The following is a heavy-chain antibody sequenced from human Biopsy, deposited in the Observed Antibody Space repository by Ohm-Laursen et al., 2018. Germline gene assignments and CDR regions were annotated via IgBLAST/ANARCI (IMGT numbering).Heavy chain of an antibody. J-gene: IGHJ5*02. CDR3: ARDRDRRGWFDP. Sequence: ETLSLTCTVSGGSLSSYSWSWIRQPAGKGLEWIGQIYTSGITNYNPSLKSRVPMSVARSKNNFTLRVSSVTAADTAVYYCARDRDRRGWFDPWGQGTLVTVSS. D-gene: IGHD1-14*01. CDR2: IYTSGIT. CDR1: GGSLSSYS. V-gene: IGHV4-4*07.